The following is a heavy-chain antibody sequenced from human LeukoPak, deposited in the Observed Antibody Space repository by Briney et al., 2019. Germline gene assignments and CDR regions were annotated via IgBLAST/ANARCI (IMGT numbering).Heavy chain of an antibody. Sequence: SETLSLTCTVSGGSISSSSYYWGWIRQPPGKGLEWIGSIYYSGSTYCNPSLKSRVTISVDTSKNQFSLKLSSVTAADTAVYYCARELELPLHWFDPWGQGTLVTVSS. CDR1: GGSISSSSYY. D-gene: IGHD1-7*01. V-gene: IGHV4-39*07. CDR3: ARELELPLHWFDP. J-gene: IGHJ5*02. CDR2: IYYSGST.